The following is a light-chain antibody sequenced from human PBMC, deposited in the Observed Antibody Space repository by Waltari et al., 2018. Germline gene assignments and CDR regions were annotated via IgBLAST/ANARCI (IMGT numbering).Light chain of an antibody. Sequence: QSALTQPASVSGSPGQSITISCTGTSSDAGGYNYVSWYQQHPGKAPKLMIYEVSNRPSGVSNRFSGSKSGNTASLTISGLQAEDEADYYCSSYTSSSTPRVFGGGTKLTVL. V-gene: IGLV2-14*01. J-gene: IGLJ3*02. CDR3: SSYTSSSTPRV. CDR2: EVS. CDR1: SSDAGGYNY.